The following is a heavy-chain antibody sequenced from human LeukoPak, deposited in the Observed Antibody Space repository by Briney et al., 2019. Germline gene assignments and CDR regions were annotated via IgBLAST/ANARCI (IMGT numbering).Heavy chain of an antibody. D-gene: IGHD3-10*01. CDR3: ARGVYYGSGSYEDY. J-gene: IGHJ4*02. CDR2: IYYSGST. Sequence: SETLSLTCTVSGGSISSGGYYWSWIRRHPGKGLEWIGYIYYSGSTYYNPSLKSRVTISVDTSKNKFSLKLSSVTAADTAVYYCARGVYYGSGSYEDYWGQGTLVTVSS. CDR1: GGSISSGGYY. V-gene: IGHV4-31*03.